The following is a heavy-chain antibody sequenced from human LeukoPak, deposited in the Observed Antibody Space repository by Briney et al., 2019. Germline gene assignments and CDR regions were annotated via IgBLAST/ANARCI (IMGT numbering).Heavy chain of an antibody. J-gene: IGHJ4*02. CDR2: ISGSGGST. CDR1: GFTFSSYA. Sequence: GGSLRLSCAASGFTFSSYAMNWVRQAPGKGLEWVSTISGSGGSTYYADSVKGRFTISRDNSKNTLYLQMNSLRAEDTAVYYCAKVLGGSGSNFDYWGQGTLVTVSS. CDR3: AKVLGGSGSNFDY. D-gene: IGHD3-10*01. V-gene: IGHV3-23*01.